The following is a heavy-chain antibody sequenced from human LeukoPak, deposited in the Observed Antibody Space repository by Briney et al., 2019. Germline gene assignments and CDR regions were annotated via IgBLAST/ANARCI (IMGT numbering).Heavy chain of an antibody. V-gene: IGHV4-34*01. CDR2: INHSGST. J-gene: IGHJ2*01. CDR3: ARFSPLDIVVVVAATPAGWYFDL. D-gene: IGHD2-15*01. CDR1: GVSFSGYY. Sequence: SETLSLTCAVYGVSFSGYYWSWLRQPPGKGLEWVGEINHSGSTNYNPSLKRRVTISVATSKNQFSLKLSSVTAADTAVYYCARFSPLDIVVVVAATPAGWYFDLWGRGTLVTVSS.